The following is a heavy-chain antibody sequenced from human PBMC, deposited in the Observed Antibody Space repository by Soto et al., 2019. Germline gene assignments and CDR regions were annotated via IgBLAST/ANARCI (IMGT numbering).Heavy chain of an antibody. CDR3: ARDRGSGIVVVPAASYGMDV. D-gene: IGHD2-2*01. CDR2: INAGNGNT. V-gene: IGHV1-3*01. J-gene: IGHJ6*02. CDR1: GYTFTSYA. Sequence: GASVKVSCKVSGYTFTSYAMHWVRQAPGQRLEWMGWINAGNGNTKYSQKFQGRVTITRDTSASTAYMELSSLRSEDTAVYYCARDRGSGIVVVPAASYGMDVWGQGTTVTVSS.